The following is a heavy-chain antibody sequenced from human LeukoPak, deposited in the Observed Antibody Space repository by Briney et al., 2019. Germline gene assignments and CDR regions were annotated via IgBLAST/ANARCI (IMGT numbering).Heavy chain of an antibody. V-gene: IGHV3-48*04. J-gene: IGHJ4*02. CDR2: ISSSSSTI. CDR1: GFTFSSYS. CDR3: ASGLDY. Sequence: GGSLRLSCAASGFTFSSYSMNWVRQAPGKGLEWVSYISSSSSTIYYADSVKGRFTISRDNAKNTLYLQMNSLRAEDTAVYYCASGLDYWGQGTLVTVSS. D-gene: IGHD3-16*01.